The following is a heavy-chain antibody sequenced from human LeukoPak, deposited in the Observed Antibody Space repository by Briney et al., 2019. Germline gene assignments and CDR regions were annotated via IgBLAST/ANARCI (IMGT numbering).Heavy chain of an antibody. Sequence: HPGGSLRLSCTASGFTVSSNYVSWVRQAPGKGLEWVSVIYRGGNTDYADSVKGRFTISRDNSTNTVYLQMNSLRVDDTAVYYCARVGYFDNTGLDYWGQGTLVTVSS. CDR2: IYRGGNT. CDR3: ARVGYFDNTGLDY. V-gene: IGHV3-66*01. CDR1: GFTVSSNY. J-gene: IGHJ4*02. D-gene: IGHD3-22*01.